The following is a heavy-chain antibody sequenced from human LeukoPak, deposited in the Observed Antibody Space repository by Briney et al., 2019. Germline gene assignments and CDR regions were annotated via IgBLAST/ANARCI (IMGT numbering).Heavy chain of an antibody. CDR1: GYTFTGYY. CDR3: AIDSHGWDYSGFDP. D-gene: IGHD4-11*01. Sequence: GASVKVSCKASGYTFTGYYIHWVRQAPGQGLEWMGWINPNSGGTNYAQKFQGRVTMTRDTSFSTAYMELSRLRSDDPAVYYYAIDSHGWDYSGFDPLGQGTLVTVSS. J-gene: IGHJ5*02. CDR2: INPNSGGT. V-gene: IGHV1-2*02.